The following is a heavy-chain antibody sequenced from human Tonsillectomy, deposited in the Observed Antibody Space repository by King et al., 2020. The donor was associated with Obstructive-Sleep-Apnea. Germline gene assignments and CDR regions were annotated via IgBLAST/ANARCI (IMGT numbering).Heavy chain of an antibody. CDR2: IWYDGSNK. D-gene: IGHD6-25*01. CDR3: SKGSGWAYYFDA. CDR1: GFTFGTYG. J-gene: IGHJ4*02. V-gene: IGHV3-33*03. Sequence: VQLVESGGGVVQPGKSLRLSCAASGFTFGTYGMQWVRQAPGKGLEWVSLIWYDGSNKYYAESVKGRFTIFRDNSKNTVYLQMDNLRADDTAFYYCSKGSGWAYYFDAWGQGTLVTVSS.